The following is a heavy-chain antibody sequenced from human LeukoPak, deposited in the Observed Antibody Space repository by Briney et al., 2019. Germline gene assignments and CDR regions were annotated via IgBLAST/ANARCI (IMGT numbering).Heavy chain of an antibody. Sequence: PSETLSLTCTVSGGSVSSGSYYWSWIRQPPGKGLEWIGYIYYSGSINYNPSLKSRVTISVDTSKNQFSLKLSSVTAADTAVYYCARETARVDAFDIWGQGTMVTVSS. J-gene: IGHJ3*02. V-gene: IGHV4-61*01. D-gene: IGHD6-13*01. CDR3: ARETARVDAFDI. CDR2: IYYSGSI. CDR1: GGSVSSGSYY.